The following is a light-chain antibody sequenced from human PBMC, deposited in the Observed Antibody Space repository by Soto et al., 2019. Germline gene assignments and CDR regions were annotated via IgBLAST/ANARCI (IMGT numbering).Light chain of an antibody. CDR2: DAS. V-gene: IGKV1-5*01. CDR1: QTISNW. CDR3: EQYYRSWP. J-gene: IGKJ1*01. Sequence: IQMTQSLSTLSASVGDRVTITCRASQTISNWLAWYQQKPGKAPKLLIYDASSLEGGVPSRFSGSGSGTEFTLTLSSLQPDVFATCYCEQYYRSWPFGQGNKVDIK.